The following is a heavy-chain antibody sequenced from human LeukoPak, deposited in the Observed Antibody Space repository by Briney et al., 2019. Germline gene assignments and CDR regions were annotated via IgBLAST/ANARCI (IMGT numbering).Heavy chain of an antibody. Sequence: GASVKVSCKASGYTFTSYAMHWVRQAPGQRLEWMGWINAGNGNTKYSQKFQGRVTITRDTSASTAYMELSSLRSEDTAVYYCARRAPSWYYFDYWGQGTLVTVSS. CDR1: GYTFTSYA. D-gene: IGHD6-13*01. V-gene: IGHV1-3*01. CDR2: INAGNGNT. J-gene: IGHJ4*02. CDR3: ARRAPSWYYFDY.